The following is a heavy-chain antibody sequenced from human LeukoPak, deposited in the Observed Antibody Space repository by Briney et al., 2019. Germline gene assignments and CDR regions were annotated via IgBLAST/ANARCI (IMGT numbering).Heavy chain of an antibody. Sequence: SETLSLTCIVSGGSISSYYWSWIRQPAGKGLEWIGRIYTSGSTNYNPSLKSRVTMSVDTSKNQFSLKLSSVTAADTAVYYCARAHILTGYSDDAFDIWGQGTMVTVSS. CDR1: GGSISSYY. D-gene: IGHD3-9*01. V-gene: IGHV4-4*07. CDR2: IYTSGST. CDR3: ARAHILTGYSDDAFDI. J-gene: IGHJ3*02.